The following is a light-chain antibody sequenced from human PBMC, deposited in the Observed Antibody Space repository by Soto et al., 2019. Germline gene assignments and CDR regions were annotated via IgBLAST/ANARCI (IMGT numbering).Light chain of an antibody. J-gene: IGLJ2*01. Sequence: QPVLTQPPSVSGAPGQRVTISCTGSSSNIGAGYDVHWYQQLPGTAPKLLIYGNSNRPSGVPDRFSGSKSGTSASLAITGRQAEDEADYYCQSYDSSLSGWGVFGGGTQLTVL. CDR2: GNS. CDR3: QSYDSSLSGWGV. V-gene: IGLV1-40*01. CDR1: SSNIGAGYD.